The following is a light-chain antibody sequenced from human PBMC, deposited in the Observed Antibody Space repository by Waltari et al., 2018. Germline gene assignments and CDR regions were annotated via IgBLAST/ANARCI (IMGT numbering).Light chain of an antibody. Sequence: TVMTQSPVALSVSPGERVTLSCRASQSVSSILAWYQQKPGQAPRLLIYGVSTRATGIPARFSGSGSGTEFTLTISSLQSEDFAVYYCQQYNDWPPVTFGGGTKVEIK. CDR2: GVS. J-gene: IGKJ4*01. V-gene: IGKV3-15*01. CDR1: QSVSSI. CDR3: QQYNDWPPVT.